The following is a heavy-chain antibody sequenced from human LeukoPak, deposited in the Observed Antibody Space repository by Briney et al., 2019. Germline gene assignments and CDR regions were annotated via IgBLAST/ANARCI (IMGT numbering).Heavy chain of an antibody. CDR1: GYTFTSYG. Sequence: GASVNVSCKASGYTFTSYGISWVRQAPGQGLEWMGWISAYNGNTNYAQKLQGRVTMTTDTSTSTAYMELRSLRSDDTAVYYCARDSSGWYPGFFDYWGQGTLVTVSS. V-gene: IGHV1-18*01. D-gene: IGHD6-19*01. CDR2: ISAYNGNT. CDR3: ARDSSGWYPGFFDY. J-gene: IGHJ4*02.